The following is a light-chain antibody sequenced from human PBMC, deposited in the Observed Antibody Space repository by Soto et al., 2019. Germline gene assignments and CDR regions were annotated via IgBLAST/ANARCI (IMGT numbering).Light chain of an antibody. CDR3: AAWDDSLSGYV. V-gene: IGLV1-44*01. Sequence: SVLTQPASASGTPGQRVSISCSGSGSNIGSNTVNWYQQLPGTAPKLLMYNNNQRPSGVPDRFSGSKSGTSASLAISGLQSEDEADYYCAAWDDSLSGYVFGTGTKVTVL. CDR2: NNN. CDR1: GSNIGSNT. J-gene: IGLJ1*01.